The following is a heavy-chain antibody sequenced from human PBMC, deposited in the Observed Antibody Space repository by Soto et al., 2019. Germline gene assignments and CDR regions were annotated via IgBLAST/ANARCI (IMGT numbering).Heavy chain of an antibody. Sequence: EVRLVQSGAEVKKPGESLRISCKGSGYRFTNFWLAWVRQMPGKGLEWMGLVYPSDSNTTYSPSFEGQITISADKSNTTAYLQLTSLKAADTAVYYCARRLGPLAAFDYWGQGTPVTVCS. D-gene: IGHD7-27*01. J-gene: IGHJ4*02. CDR2: VYPSDSNT. CDR3: ARRLGPLAAFDY. V-gene: IGHV5-51*01. CDR1: GYRFTNFW.